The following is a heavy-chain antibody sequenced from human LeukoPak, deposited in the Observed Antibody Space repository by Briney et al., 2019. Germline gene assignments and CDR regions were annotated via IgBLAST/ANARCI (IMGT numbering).Heavy chain of an antibody. CDR3: ARGFFYGSGSDYNGDY. CDR2: IKQDGSEK. Sequence: RGSLRLSCAASGFTLSSYWMSWVRQAPGKGLEWVANIKQDGSEKHSVDSTKGRFTISRDNAKNTLYLQMNSLRAEDTAVYYCARGFFYGSGSDYNGDYWAEGTLVTVSS. D-gene: IGHD3-10*01. CDR1: GFTLSSYW. J-gene: IGHJ4*02. V-gene: IGHV3-7*01.